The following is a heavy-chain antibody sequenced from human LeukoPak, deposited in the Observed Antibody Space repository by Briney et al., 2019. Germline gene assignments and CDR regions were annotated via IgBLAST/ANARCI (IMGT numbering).Heavy chain of an antibody. CDR3: ARDEDGAAARNFGS. D-gene: IGHD6-13*01. CDR1: GDSVSSNTAT. J-gene: IGHJ4*02. Sequence: PSQTLSLTCAISGDSVSSNTATWNWIRQSPSRGLEWLGRTYYRSKWFSDYALSVKSRIMINPDTSKNQFSLHLNSVIPEDTAIYYCARDEDGAAARNFGSWGQGILVTVSS. CDR2: TYYRSKWFS. V-gene: IGHV6-1*01.